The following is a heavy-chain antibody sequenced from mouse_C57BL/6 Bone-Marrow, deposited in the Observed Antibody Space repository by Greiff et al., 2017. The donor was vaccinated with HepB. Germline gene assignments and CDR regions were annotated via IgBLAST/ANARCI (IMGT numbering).Heavy chain of an antibody. CDR3: VYGFYWYFDV. CDR1: GYTFTSYD. D-gene: IGHD1-1*01. Sequence: QVQLQQSGPELVKPGASVKLSCKASGYTFTSYDINWVKQRPGQGLEWIGWVYPRDGSTKYNEKFKGKATLTVDTSSSTAYMELHSLTSEDSAVYFCVYGFYWYFDVWGTGTTVTVSS. V-gene: IGHV1-85*01. CDR2: VYPRDGST. J-gene: IGHJ1*03.